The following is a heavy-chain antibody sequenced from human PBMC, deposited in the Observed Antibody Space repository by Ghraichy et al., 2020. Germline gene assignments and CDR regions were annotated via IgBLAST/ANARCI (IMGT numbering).Heavy chain of an antibody. V-gene: IGHV3-30-3*01. CDR3: ARERREGPIMLGDY. Sequence: GGSLRLSCAASGFTFSTFAMHWVRQAPGKGLEWVAVDGNSKYYADSLRGRFTVSRDNSKNTLYLQMNSLRPEDTAVYYCARERREGPIMLGDYWGQGTQVTVSS. D-gene: IGHD3-10*02. J-gene: IGHJ4*02. CDR1: GFTFSTFA. CDR2: DGNSK.